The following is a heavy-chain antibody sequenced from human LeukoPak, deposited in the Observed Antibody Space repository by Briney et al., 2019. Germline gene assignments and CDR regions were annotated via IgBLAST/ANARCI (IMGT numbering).Heavy chain of an antibody. D-gene: IGHD3-10*01. J-gene: IGHJ4*02. CDR1: GYTFTSYG. CDR2: MNPNSGNT. Sequence: ASVKVSFKASGYTFTSYGISWVRQAPGQGLEWMGWMNPNSGNTGYAQKFQGRVTMTRNTSISTAYMELSSLRSEDTAVYYCARGPSLLLWFGEFYRDLYYFDYWGQGTLVTVSS. CDR3: ARGPSLLLWFGEFYRDLYYFDY. V-gene: IGHV1-8*02.